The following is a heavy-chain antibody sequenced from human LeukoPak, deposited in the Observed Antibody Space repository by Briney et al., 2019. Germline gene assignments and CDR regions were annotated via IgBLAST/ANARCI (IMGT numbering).Heavy chain of an antibody. D-gene: IGHD4-17*01. Sequence: SETLSLTCTVSGGSIRSYYWSWIRQPPGKGLEWIGYIYYSGSTNYNPSLKSRVSISVDTSKNQFSLKLSSVTAADTAVFYCARTGSTVTMLYPFDHWGQGTLVTVSS. V-gene: IGHV4-59*01. CDR3: ARTGSTVTMLYPFDH. CDR1: GGSIRSYY. CDR2: IYYSGST. J-gene: IGHJ4*02.